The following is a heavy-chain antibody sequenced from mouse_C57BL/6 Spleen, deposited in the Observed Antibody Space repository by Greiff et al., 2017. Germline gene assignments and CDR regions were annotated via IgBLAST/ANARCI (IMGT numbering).Heavy chain of an antibody. D-gene: IGHD1-1*01. Sequence: VQLKESDAELVKPGASVKISCKVSGYTFTDHTIHWMKQRPEQGLEWIGYIYPRDGSTKYNEKFKGKATLTADKSSSTAYMQLNSLTSEDSAVYFCARGNYYYGSSYYFDYWGQGTTLTVSS. CDR1: GYTFTDHT. V-gene: IGHV1-78*01. CDR2: IYPRDGST. J-gene: IGHJ2*01. CDR3: ARGNYYYGSSYYFDY.